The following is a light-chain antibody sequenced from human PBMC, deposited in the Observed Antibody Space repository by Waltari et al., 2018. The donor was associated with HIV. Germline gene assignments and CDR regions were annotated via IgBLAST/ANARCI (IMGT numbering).Light chain of an antibody. Sequence: EIMMTQSPGTLSVSPGERVTLSCRASHSVSSNLAWYQQIPGQPPRLLIYGASTRPTGIPARFKGSGSGTEFTLTISSLQSEDFAVYYCQQYNSWPKTFGQGTKVGIK. CDR3: QQYNSWPKT. J-gene: IGKJ1*01. CDR1: HSVSSN. CDR2: GAS. V-gene: IGKV3-15*01.